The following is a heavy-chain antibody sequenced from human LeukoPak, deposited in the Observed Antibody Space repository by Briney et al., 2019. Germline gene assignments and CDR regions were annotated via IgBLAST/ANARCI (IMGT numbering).Heavy chain of an antibody. V-gene: IGHV4-34*01. J-gene: IGHJ5*02. CDR2: INHSGST. Sequence: SSETLSLTCAVYGGSFSGYYWSWIRQPPGKGLEWIGEINHSGSTNYNPSLKSRVTISVDTSKNQFSLKLSSVTAADTAVYYCARRPWNPTPDGHHWFDPWGQGTLVTVSS. D-gene: IGHD1-1*01. CDR1: GGSFSGYY. CDR3: ARRPWNPTPDGHHWFDP.